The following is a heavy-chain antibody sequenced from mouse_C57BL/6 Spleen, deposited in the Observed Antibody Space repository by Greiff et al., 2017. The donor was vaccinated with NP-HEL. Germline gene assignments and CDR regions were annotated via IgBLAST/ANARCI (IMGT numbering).Heavy chain of an antibody. J-gene: IGHJ1*03. D-gene: IGHD1-1*01. CDR3: AREDYYGSSDESGWYFDV. CDR2: ISDGGSYT. Sequence: EVKLQESGGGLVKPGGSLKLSCAASGFTFSSYAMSWVRQTPEKRLEWVATISDGGSYTYYPDNVKGRFTISRDNAKNNLYLQMSHLKSEDTAMYYCAREDYYGSSDESGWYFDVWGTGTTVTVSS. V-gene: IGHV5-4*01. CDR1: GFTFSSYA.